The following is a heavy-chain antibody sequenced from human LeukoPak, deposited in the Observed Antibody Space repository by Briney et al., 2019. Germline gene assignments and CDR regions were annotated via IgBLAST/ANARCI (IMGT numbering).Heavy chain of an antibody. CDR3: ARGRNSFGIASSSWSHDVSDM. Sequence: GGSLRLSCAASGFTFSSYAMSWVRQAPGKGLEWVSAISGSGGSTYYADSVKGRFTISRDNSKNTLYLQMNSLRAEDTAVYYCARGRNSFGIASSSWSHDVSDMWAKGQWSPSLQ. CDR2: ISGSGGST. J-gene: IGHJ3*02. D-gene: IGHD6-13*01. CDR1: GFTFSSYA. V-gene: IGHV3-23*01.